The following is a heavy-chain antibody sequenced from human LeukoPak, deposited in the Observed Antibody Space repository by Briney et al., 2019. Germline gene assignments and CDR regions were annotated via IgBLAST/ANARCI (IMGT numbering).Heavy chain of an antibody. J-gene: IGHJ4*02. Sequence: GASVKVSCKASGYTFTSYDINWVRQATGQGLEWMGWMNPNSGNTGYAQKFQGRVTMTRNTSISTAYMELSSLGSEDTAVYYCARGPFKQWLVRAYWGQGTLVTVSS. D-gene: IGHD6-19*01. CDR2: MNPNSGNT. CDR1: GYTFTSYD. V-gene: IGHV1-8*01. CDR3: ARGPFKQWLVRAY.